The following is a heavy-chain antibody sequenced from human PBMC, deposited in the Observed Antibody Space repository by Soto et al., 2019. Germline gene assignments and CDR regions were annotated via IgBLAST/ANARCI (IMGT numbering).Heavy chain of an antibody. CDR1: GFTFSSYW. Sequence: EVQLVESGGGLVQPGGSLRLSCAASGFTFSSYWMSWVRQAPGKGLEWVANIKQDGSEKYYVDSVKGRFTISRDNAKNSLYLQMNSLRAEDTAVYCCARSVGYGDYFYYYYGMDVWGQGTTVTVSS. CDR2: IKQDGSEK. J-gene: IGHJ6*02. V-gene: IGHV3-7*01. D-gene: IGHD4-17*01. CDR3: ARSVGYGDYFYYYYGMDV.